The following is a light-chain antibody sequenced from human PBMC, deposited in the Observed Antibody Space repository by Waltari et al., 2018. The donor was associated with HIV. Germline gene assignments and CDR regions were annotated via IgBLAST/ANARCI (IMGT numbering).Light chain of an antibody. CDR3: HQYNNWPPVT. Sequence: EVVMTQSPATLSVSPGERATISCRASQSVGSNLAWYQRKPGQAPRLPNYVATTRATGVPARFTGSGSGTEFTLTISSLQSEDFAVYYCHQYNNWPPVTFGGGTKVEIK. CDR2: VAT. CDR1: QSVGSN. V-gene: IGKV3-15*01. J-gene: IGKJ4*01.